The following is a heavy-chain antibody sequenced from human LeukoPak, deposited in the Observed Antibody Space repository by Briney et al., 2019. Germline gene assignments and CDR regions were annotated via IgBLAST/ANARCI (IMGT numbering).Heavy chain of an antibody. CDR2: IYNSGRT. D-gene: IGHD2-8*01. J-gene: IGHJ4*02. CDR3: ARVAMYEFFFDY. V-gene: IGHV4-4*07. CDR1: CGSIGIYY. Sequence: PSETLSLTCTVSCGSIGIYYWSWIRQPAGKGLEWIGRIYNSGRTKYSPSLESRVTLSIDTSKNQFSLKLSSVSAADTAVYYCARVAMYEFFFDYWGQGTLVTVSS.